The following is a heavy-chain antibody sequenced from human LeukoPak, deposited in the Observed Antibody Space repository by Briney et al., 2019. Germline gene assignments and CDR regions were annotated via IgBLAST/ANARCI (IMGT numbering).Heavy chain of an antibody. CDR3: ARADCSSTSCYAWLDAFDF. CDR2: IYYSGST. V-gene: IGHV4-59*01. J-gene: IGHJ3*01. CDR1: GGAISSYY. D-gene: IGHD2-2*01. Sequence: SETLSLTCTVSGGAISSYYWSWIRQPPGKGLEWIGYIYYSGSTNYNPSLNSRVTISVDTSKNQFSLKLSSVTAADTAVYYSARADCSSTSCYAWLDAFDFWGQGTMVTVSS.